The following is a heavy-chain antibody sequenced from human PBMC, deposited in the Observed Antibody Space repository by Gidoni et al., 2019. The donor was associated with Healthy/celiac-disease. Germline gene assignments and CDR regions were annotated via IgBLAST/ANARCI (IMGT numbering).Heavy chain of an antibody. Sequence: QVQLQESGPRLVKPSGILSLTCALPCGSISSSNWWSCVRQPPGKGLEWIGEIYHSGHTNYNPSLKSRVTISVDKSKNQFSLKLSSVTAADTAVYYCAREGQSYGSIDYWGQGTLVTVSS. D-gene: IGHD3-10*01. V-gene: IGHV4-4*02. CDR1: CGSISSSNW. CDR2: IYHSGHT. CDR3: AREGQSYGSIDY. J-gene: IGHJ4*02.